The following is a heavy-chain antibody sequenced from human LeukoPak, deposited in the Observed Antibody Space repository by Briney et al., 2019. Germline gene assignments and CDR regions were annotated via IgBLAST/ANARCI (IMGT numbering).Heavy chain of an antibody. Sequence: GGSLRLSCAASGSGFTFSNYALSWVRQAPGKGLEWVAGISGSGGSTYHADSVKGRFTISRDNSKNTLYLQMNSLRAEDTAVYYCARAVYSGYDPGYEDYWGQGTLVTVSS. J-gene: IGHJ4*02. CDR3: ARAVYSGYDPGYEDY. CDR1: GSGFTFSNYA. V-gene: IGHV3-23*01. D-gene: IGHD5-12*01. CDR2: ISGSGGST.